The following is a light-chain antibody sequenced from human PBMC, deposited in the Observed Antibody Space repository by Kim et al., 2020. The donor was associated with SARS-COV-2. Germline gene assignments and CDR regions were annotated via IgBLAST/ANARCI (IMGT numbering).Light chain of an antibody. CDR2: DAS. J-gene: IGKJ5*01. CDR1: KNINRW. Sequence: AAVGDRVSITCRDSKNINRWLAWYQQKPGKAPKVLIYDASTVETGVASRCSGSGSGTEFTPTSSSLQHDDFATYYYQHHNTYPITFGQGTRLEIK. CDR3: QHHNTYPIT. V-gene: IGKV1-5*01.